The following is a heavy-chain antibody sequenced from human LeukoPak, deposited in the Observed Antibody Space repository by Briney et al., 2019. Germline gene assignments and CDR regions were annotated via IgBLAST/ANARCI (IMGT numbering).Heavy chain of an antibody. J-gene: IGHJ3*02. CDR2: IYTSGST. Sequence: SETLSLTCTVSGVSISSYYWSWIRQPAGKGLEWIGRIYTSGSTNYNPSLKSRVTMSVDTSKNQFSLKLSSVTAADTAVYYCARDQQWLVPQGMAFDIWGQGTMVTVSS. V-gene: IGHV4-4*07. CDR1: GVSISSYY. CDR3: ARDQQWLVPQGMAFDI. D-gene: IGHD6-19*01.